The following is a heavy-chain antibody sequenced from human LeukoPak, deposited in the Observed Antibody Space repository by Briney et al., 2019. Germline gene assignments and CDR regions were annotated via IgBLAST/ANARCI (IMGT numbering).Heavy chain of an antibody. Sequence: GASVKVSCKVPGYTLTELSMHWVRQAPGKGLEWMGGFDPEDGETIYAQKFQGRVTMTEDTSTDTAYMELSSLRSEDTAVYYCATALYGSGSYRLTPGYYYYGMDVWGQGTTVTVSS. CDR3: ATALYGSGSYRLTPGYYYYGMDV. D-gene: IGHD3-10*01. CDR1: GYTLTELS. CDR2: FDPEDGET. V-gene: IGHV1-24*01. J-gene: IGHJ6*02.